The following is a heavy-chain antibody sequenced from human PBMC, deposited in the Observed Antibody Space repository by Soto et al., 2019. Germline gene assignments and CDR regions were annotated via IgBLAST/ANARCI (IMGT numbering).Heavy chain of an antibody. V-gene: IGHV1-46*03. CDR1: GYTFITYF. CDR3: TRSYISSAYRFEP. Sequence: SVKVSCNASGYTFITYFMHWVRQAPGQGLEWMGVINPSRGTTTYAQQFQDRVTMTRDTSASTVYMELSSLRSEDTAMYYCTRSYISSAYRFEPWGQGTPVSVSS. D-gene: IGHD6-6*01. J-gene: IGHJ5*02. CDR2: INPSRGTT.